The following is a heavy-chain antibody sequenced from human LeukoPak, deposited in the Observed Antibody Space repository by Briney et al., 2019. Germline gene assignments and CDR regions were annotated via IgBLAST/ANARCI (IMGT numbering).Heavy chain of an antibody. J-gene: IGHJ3*02. CDR1: GFTFSSYA. Sequence: SGGSLRLSCAASGFTFSSYAMSWVRQAPGKGLEWVSGISGSDGSTNYADSVKGRFTISRDNSKNPLYLQMNSLRAEDTAVYYCAKDMQWLKPPHAFDIWGQGTMVTVSS. CDR2: ISGSDGST. CDR3: AKDMQWLKPPHAFDI. V-gene: IGHV3-23*01. D-gene: IGHD3-22*01.